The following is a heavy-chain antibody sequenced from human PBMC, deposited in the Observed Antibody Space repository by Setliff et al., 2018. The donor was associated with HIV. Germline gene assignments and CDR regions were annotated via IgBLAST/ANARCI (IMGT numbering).Heavy chain of an antibody. V-gene: IGHV4-59*01. CDR1: GGSISAYY. CDR3: ARFTSGWYGQY. J-gene: IGHJ4*02. CDR2: IYSNGGT. D-gene: IGHD6-19*01. Sequence: PSETLSLTCNVSGGSISAYYWSWVRQPPGKRLEWIGYIYSNGGTAYNPSLKSRVTISVDTSKNQFSLKLTSVTIADTAVYYCARFTSGWYGQYWGQGTLVTVS.